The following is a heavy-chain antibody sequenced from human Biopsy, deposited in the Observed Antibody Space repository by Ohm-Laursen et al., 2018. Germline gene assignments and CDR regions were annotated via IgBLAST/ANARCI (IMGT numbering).Heavy chain of an antibody. CDR1: GFTLGHYS. D-gene: IGHD2-15*01. CDR2: INVPSSHI. CDR3: ARAYPPPGRRLVVVAGDFDC. V-gene: IGHV3-48*01. Sequence: SLRLSCTASGFTLGHYSVSWVRQAPGKGLEWVSYINVPSSHIYYGASVRGRFTISRDNAENSVVLQMNSLRAEDTAVYYCARAYPPPGRRLVVVAGDFDCWGQGTRVTVSS. J-gene: IGHJ4*02.